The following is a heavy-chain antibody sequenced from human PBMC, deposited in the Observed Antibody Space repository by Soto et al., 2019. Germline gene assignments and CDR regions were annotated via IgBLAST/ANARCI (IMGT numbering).Heavy chain of an antibody. CDR3: ARTIVVVAAKYYYYGMDA. J-gene: IGHJ6*02. CDR1: AGTFRSYA. V-gene: IGHV1-69*13. D-gene: IGHD2-21*02. Sequence: SVKVSCKASAGTFRSYAMSWVRQAPGQGLGWMGEITPMFGKANYAQTFQGRVTISADESTSTAYMQLNSLRSEDTAVYYCARTIVVVAAKYYYYGMDAWG. CDR2: ITPMFGKA.